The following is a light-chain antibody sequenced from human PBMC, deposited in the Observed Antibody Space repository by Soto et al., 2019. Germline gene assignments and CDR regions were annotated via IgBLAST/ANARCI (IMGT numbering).Light chain of an antibody. V-gene: IGLV2-11*01. Sequence: QSALTQPRSMSGSPGQSVTISCTGTSSDVGVYNYVSWYQQHPGKAPQLVIYDVIKRPSGVPDRFSGSKSGNTASLTISGLQAEDEADYYCCSYAGSSLWVFGGGTKLTVL. CDR3: CSYAGSSLWV. CDR2: DVI. J-gene: IGLJ3*02. CDR1: SSDVGVYNY.